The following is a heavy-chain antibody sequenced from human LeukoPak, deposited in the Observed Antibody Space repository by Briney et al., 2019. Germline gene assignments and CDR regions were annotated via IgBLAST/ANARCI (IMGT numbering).Heavy chain of an antibody. CDR3: ARGAHRFLEGGAFDI. J-gene: IGHJ3*02. CDR1: GYSFTSYW. V-gene: IGHV5-51*01. CDR2: IYPGDSDT. Sequence: PGESLKISCKGSGYSFTSYWIGWVRQLPGKGLEWMGIIYPGDSDTRYSPSFQGQVTISADKSISTAYLQWSSLKASDTAMYYCARGAHRFLEGGAFDIWGQGTMVTVSS. D-gene: IGHD3-3*01.